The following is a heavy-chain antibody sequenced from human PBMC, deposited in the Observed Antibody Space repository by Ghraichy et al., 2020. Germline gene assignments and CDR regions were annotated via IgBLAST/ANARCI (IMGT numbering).Heavy chain of an antibody. CDR1: GFTVSSNY. CDR2: IYSGGST. CDR3: ASMSSGFHFDY. D-gene: IGHD5-12*01. V-gene: IGHV3-66*01. Sequence: LSLTCAASGFTVSSNYMSWVRQAPGKGLEWVSVIYSGGSTYYADSVKGRFTISRDNSKNTLYLQMNSLRAEDTAVYYCASMSSGFHFDYWGQGTLVTVSS. J-gene: IGHJ4*02.